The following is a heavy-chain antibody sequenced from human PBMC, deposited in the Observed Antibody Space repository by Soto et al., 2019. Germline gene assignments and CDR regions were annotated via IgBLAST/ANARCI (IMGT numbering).Heavy chain of an antibody. Sequence: QVQVVQSGAEVKKTGASVKVSCKTSGYTFTDYHIHWVRQSPGQVPEWMGWVYPRNGASIYAQRFHGRFTMTRDSSIDQVYTELRWLRSDDTDIYGCARDAAPSGDHRFDVWGQGTMVTVSS. J-gene: IGHJ3*01. CDR2: VYPRNGAS. D-gene: IGHD2-21*01. V-gene: IGHV1-2*02. CDR3: ARDAAPSGDHRFDV. CDR1: GYTFTDYH.